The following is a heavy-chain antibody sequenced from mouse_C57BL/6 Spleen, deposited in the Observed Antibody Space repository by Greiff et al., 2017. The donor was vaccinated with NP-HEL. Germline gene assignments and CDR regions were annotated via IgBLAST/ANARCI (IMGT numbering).Heavy chain of an antibody. CDR1: GFTFSNYW. Sequence: EVQLQESGGGLVQPGGSMKLSCVASGFTFSNYWMNWVRQSPEKGLEWVAQIRLKSDNYATHYAESVKGRFTISRDDSKSSVYLQMNNLRAEDTGIYYCTYYYGSSYWYFDVWGTGTTVTVSS. CDR3: TYYYGSSYWYFDV. J-gene: IGHJ1*03. V-gene: IGHV6-3*01. D-gene: IGHD1-1*01. CDR2: IRLKSDNYAT.